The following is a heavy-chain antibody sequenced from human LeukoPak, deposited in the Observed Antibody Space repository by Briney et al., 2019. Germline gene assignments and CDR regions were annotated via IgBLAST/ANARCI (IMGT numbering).Heavy chain of an antibody. J-gene: IGHJ4*02. D-gene: IGHD6-13*01. Sequence: GGSLRLSCIGSGFTVSSNYMTWVRQAPGKGLEWLSLIYTDGGTNYAGSVKGRFTISRDNSKNTLYLQMNSLTADDTAVYYCAIFRWGSTWYYADHRGQGTLVTVPS. CDR2: IYTDGGT. CDR1: GFTVSSNY. V-gene: IGHV3-53*01. CDR3: AIFRWGSTWYYADH.